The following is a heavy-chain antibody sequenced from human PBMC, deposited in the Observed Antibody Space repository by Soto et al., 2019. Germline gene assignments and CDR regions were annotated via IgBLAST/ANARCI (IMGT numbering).Heavy chain of an antibody. CDR3: ARGGLATVTTLDY. CDR2: IYYSGST. D-gene: IGHD4-17*01. J-gene: IGHJ4*02. CDR1: GGSISSSSYY. Sequence: QLQLQESGPGLVKPSETLSLTCTVSGGSISSSSYYWGWIRQPPGKGLEWIGSIYYSGSTYYNPSLKSRVTISVDTSKNQFSLKLSSVTAADTAVYYCARGGLATVTTLDYWGQGTLVTVSS. V-gene: IGHV4-39*01.